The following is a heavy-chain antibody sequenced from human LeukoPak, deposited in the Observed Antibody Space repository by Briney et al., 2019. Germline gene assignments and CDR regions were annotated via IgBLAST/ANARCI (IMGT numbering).Heavy chain of an antibody. V-gene: IGHV4-30-4*01. CDR2: IYYSGST. CDR1: GGSFSSGDYY. J-gene: IGHJ4*02. CDR3: ARDDDSLFDY. D-gene: IGHD2-15*01. Sequence: PSETLSLTCTVSGGSFSSGDYYWSWIRQPPGRGLEWIGYIYYSGSTYYNPSLKSRVTISVDTSKNQFSLKLSSVTAADTAVYYCARDDDSLFDYWGQGTLVTVSS.